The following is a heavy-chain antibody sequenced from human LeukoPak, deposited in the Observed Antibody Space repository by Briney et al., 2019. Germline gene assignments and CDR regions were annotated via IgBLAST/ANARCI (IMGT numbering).Heavy chain of an antibody. V-gene: IGHV1-46*01. CDR1: GYTFTSYY. J-gene: IGHJ6*02. CDR3: ARDRDYGDYVRYYYYYGMDV. Sequence: ASVKVSCKASGYTFTSYYMHWVRQAPGRGLEWMGIINPSGGSTSYAQKFQGRVTMTRDTSTSTVYMELSSLRSEDTAVYYCARDRDYGDYVRYYYYYGMDVWGQGTTVTVSS. D-gene: IGHD4-17*01. CDR2: INPSGGST.